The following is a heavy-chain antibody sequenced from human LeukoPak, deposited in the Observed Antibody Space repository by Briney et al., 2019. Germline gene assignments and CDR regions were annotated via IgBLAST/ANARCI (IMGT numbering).Heavy chain of an antibody. D-gene: IGHD4-11*01. CDR2: IKHDVGQK. Sequence: GGSLRLSCAASGFTFSGYWVTWVRQAPGKGLEWVATIKHDVGQKYYVDSVKGRFNISRDNTKNSLFLQMNSLRADDTAVYFCARVDYSVENFDYWGQGTLVTVSS. V-gene: IGHV3-7*01. CDR3: ARVDYSVENFDY. J-gene: IGHJ4*02. CDR1: GFTFSGYW.